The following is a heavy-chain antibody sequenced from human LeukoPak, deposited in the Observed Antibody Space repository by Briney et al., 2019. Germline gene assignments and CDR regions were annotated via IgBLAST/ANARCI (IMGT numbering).Heavy chain of an antibody. J-gene: IGHJ4*02. CDR3: AKIWDSSGYYYFDY. CDR1: GFTFSIYA. D-gene: IGHD3-22*01. Sequence: GGSLRLSCAASGFTFSIYAMSWVRQAPGKGLEWVSAISGSGGSTYYADSVKGRFTISRDNSKNTLYLQMNSLRAEDTAVYYCAKIWDSSGYYYFDYWGQGTLVTVSS. V-gene: IGHV3-23*01. CDR2: ISGSGGST.